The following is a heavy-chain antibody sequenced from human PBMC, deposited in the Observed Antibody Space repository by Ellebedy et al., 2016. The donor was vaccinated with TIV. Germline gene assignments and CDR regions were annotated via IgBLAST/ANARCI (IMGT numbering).Heavy chain of an antibody. CDR3: AKGPTTRYYYMDV. CDR2: ISGSGDST. V-gene: IGHV3-23*01. D-gene: IGHD1-26*01. CDR1: GFTFSSYA. Sequence: GESPKISXAASGFTFSSYAMSWVRQAPGKGLEWVSAISGSGDSTYYADSVKGRFTISRDNSKNTLYLQMNSLRAEDTAVYYCAKGPTTRYYYMDVWGKGTTVTVSS. J-gene: IGHJ6*03.